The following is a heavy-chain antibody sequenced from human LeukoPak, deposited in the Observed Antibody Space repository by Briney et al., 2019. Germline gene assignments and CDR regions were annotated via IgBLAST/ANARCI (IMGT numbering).Heavy chain of an antibody. Sequence: PGGSLRLSCAASGFTFSSYAMSWVRQAPGKGLEWVSAISGSGGSTYYADSAKGRFTISRDNSKNTLYLQMNSLRAEDTAVYYCAKPGVTYYDFWSGSDGYFDYWGQGTLVTVSS. J-gene: IGHJ4*02. CDR3: AKPGVTYYDFWSGSDGYFDY. CDR2: ISGSGGST. V-gene: IGHV3-23*01. CDR1: GFTFSSYA. D-gene: IGHD3-3*01.